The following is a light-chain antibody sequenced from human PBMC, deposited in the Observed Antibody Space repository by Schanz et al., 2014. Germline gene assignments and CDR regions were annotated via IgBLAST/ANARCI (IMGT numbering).Light chain of an antibody. CDR2: DVS. CDR1: SSDVGRYNL. J-gene: IGLJ3*02. CDR3: SSFTSTNTWV. Sequence: QSALTQPASVSGSPGQSITISCTATSSDVGRYNLVSWYQQHPGKAPKLMIYDVSDRPSGVSNRFSGSKSGNTASLTISGLQDEDESDYYCSSFTSTNTWVFGGGTKLTVL. V-gene: IGLV2-14*03.